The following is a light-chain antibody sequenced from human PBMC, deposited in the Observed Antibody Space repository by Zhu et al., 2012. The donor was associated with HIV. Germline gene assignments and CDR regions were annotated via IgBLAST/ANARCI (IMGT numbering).Light chain of an antibody. CDR2: DAS. Sequence: EAVLTQSPATLSLSPGERATLSCRGSQSLYSTYLAWYQQKPGQPPRLLIYDASKRATGIPARFSGSGSGTDFTLTISSLEPEDFALYYCQQRSNWPLTFGGGTRVEI. CDR3: QQRSNWPLT. J-gene: IGKJ4*01. V-gene: IGKV3-11*01. CDR1: QSLYSTY.